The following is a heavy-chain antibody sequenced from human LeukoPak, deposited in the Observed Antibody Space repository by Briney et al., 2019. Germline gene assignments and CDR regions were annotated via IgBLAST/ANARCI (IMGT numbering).Heavy chain of an antibody. V-gene: IGHV1-69*05. CDR3: ARGALGYCSSTSCYSGRFDP. CDR2: IIPIFGTA. D-gene: IGHD2-2*01. J-gene: IGHJ5*02. CDR1: GGTFSSYA. Sequence: SVKVSCKASGGTFSSYAISWVRQAPGQGLEWMGGIIPIFGTASYAQKFQGRVTITTDESTSTAYMELSSLRSEDTAVYYCARGALGYCSSTSCYSGRFDPWGQGTLVTVSS.